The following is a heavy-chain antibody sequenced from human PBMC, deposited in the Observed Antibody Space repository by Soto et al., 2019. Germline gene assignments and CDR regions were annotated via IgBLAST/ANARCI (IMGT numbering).Heavy chain of an antibody. J-gene: IGHJ3*02. V-gene: IGHV3-30*18. CDR3: AKDQSGWYKAFDI. Sequence: GGSLRLSCAASGFTFSSYGMHWVRQAPGKGLEWVAVISYDGSNKYYADSVKGRFTISRDNSKNTLYLQMNSLRAEDTAVYYCAKDQSGWYKAFDIWGQGTMVTVSS. CDR1: GFTFSSYG. D-gene: IGHD6-19*01. CDR2: ISYDGSNK.